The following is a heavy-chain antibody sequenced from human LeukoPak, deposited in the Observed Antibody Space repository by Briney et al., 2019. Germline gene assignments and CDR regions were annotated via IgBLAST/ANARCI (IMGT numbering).Heavy chain of an antibody. Sequence: PGGSLRLSCVASGFTFSGSVIHWVRQASGKGLEWVGRIRSKTNNYETTHAASVKGRFTISRDDSKNTAFLQMNSLRTEDTAVYYCTRHESDIPFDYWGRGTLVTVSS. D-gene: IGHD2-15*01. J-gene: IGHJ4*02. CDR3: TRHESDIPFDY. CDR1: GFTFSGSV. CDR2: IRSKTNNYET. V-gene: IGHV3-73*01.